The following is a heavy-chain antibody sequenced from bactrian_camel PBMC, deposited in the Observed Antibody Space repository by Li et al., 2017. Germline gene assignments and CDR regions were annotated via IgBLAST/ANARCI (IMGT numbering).Heavy chain of an antibody. J-gene: IGHJ4*01. D-gene: IGHD5*01. CDR3: TKETEWVGYHEFAVH. V-gene: IGHV3S40*01. CDR1: GQTFCGYD. CDR2: INSSGRNT. Sequence: VQLVESGGGSVETGGSLRLSCSASGQTFCGYDMSWFRQAPGKGLEWVSDINSSGRNTNYADSVKGRFIISRDNAKNTLHLQLNSLKTEDMAMYYCTKETEWVGYHEFAVHWGQGTQVTVS.